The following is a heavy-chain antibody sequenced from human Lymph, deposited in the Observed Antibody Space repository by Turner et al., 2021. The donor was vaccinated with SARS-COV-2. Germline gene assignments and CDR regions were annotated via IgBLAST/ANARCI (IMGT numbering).Heavy chain of an antibody. CDR2: IYSGGTT. V-gene: IGHV3-53*01. Sequence: EVQPVEDGRGFIQPGGSLRPPCAASGIIVSRNYMNWVRQAPGKGLEWVSVIYSGGTTYYADSVKGRFTISRDNSKNTLYLQMNSLRVEDTAVYYCARDLGTYGMDVWGQGTTVTVSS. D-gene: IGHD6-13*01. J-gene: IGHJ6*02. CDR1: GIIVSRNY. CDR3: ARDLGTYGMDV.